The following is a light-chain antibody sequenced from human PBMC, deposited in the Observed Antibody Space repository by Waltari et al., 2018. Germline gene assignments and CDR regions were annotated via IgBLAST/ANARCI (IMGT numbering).Light chain of an antibody. V-gene: IGLV2-11*01. Sequence: QSALTQPRSVSGSPGQSVTISCTGTSSDVGANNFVSWYQHHPDQAPKLIIYDINKRPSGVPDRFSCSKSGNTASLTISGLQAEDEADYYCCSCVGRNIYWVFGGGTKLTVL. CDR1: SSDVGANNF. CDR3: CSCVGRNIYWV. J-gene: IGLJ3*02. CDR2: DIN.